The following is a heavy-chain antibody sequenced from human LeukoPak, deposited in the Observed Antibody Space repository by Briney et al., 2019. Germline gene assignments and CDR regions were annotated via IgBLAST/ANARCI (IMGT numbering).Heavy chain of an antibody. CDR3: ARRDYDYDYYMDV. CDR1: GYKITSHC. Sequence: GESLKISCQASGYKITSHCIAWVRQMPGKSPEWMGTIYPGDSDTRYSPSFQGQVVISVDKSSNVAYLQWTTLKASDTAMYYCARRDYDYDYYMDVWGKGTTVTVSS. CDR2: IYPGDSDT. V-gene: IGHV5-51*01. J-gene: IGHJ6*03.